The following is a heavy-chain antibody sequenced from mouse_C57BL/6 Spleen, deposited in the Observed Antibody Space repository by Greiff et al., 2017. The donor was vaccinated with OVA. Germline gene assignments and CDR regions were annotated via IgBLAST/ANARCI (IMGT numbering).Heavy chain of an antibody. J-gene: IGHJ4*01. CDR1: GFSLTSYA. V-gene: IGHV2-9-1*01. CDR2: IWTGGST. CDR3: ARRGTTEVAYDAMDD. Sequence: QVQLQQSGPGLVPPSQRLSITCTVSGFSLTSYAVRWVRQTPGKGLEWLGVIWTGGSTDYNSALMSRLSITKDNSKSQVFLKMNSLQTDDTARYYCARRGTTEVAYDAMDDWGQGTSVTVAS. D-gene: IGHD1-1*01.